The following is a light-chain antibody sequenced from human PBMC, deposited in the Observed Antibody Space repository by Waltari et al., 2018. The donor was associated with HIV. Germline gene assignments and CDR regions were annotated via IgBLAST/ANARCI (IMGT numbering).Light chain of an antibody. V-gene: IGKV3-20*01. Sequence: EIVLTQSPGTLSLSPGERATLSCRASQSVTSPYLAWYQQTPGQAPRLLIYGASSRATGIPDRFSGSGSGTDFTLTISRLEPEDFAVYYCHQYGSSPKTFGQGTKVEIE. CDR3: HQYGSSPKT. CDR2: GAS. CDR1: QSVTSPY. J-gene: IGKJ1*01.